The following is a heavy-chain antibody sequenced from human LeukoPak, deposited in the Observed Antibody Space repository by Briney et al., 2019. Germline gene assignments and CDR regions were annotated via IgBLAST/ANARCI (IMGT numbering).Heavy chain of an antibody. CDR2: ISISGSTI. Sequence: GGSLRLSCAASGFTFSSYEMNWVRQAPGKGLEGVSYISISGSTIYYADSVKGRFTISRDNAKNSLYLQMNSLRAEETAVYYCARDSNNWSDGSIDYWGQGTLVTVSS. D-gene: IGHD1-1*01. CDR1: GFTFSSYE. V-gene: IGHV3-48*03. CDR3: ARDSNNWSDGSIDY. J-gene: IGHJ4*02.